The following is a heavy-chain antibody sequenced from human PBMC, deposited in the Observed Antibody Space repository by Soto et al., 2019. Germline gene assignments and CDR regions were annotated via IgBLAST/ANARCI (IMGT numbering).Heavy chain of an antibody. V-gene: IGHV3-53*02. J-gene: IGHJ5*02. CDR1: GFTVSSNY. Sequence: EVQLVETGGGLIQPGGSLRLSCAASGFTVSSNYMSWVRQAPGKGLEWVSVIYSGGSTYYADSVKGRFTISRDNSKNTLYLQMNSLRAEDTAVYYCARGGGEQQLSGWFDPWGQGTLVTVSS. CDR3: ARGGGEQQLSGWFDP. CDR2: IYSGGST. D-gene: IGHD6-13*01.